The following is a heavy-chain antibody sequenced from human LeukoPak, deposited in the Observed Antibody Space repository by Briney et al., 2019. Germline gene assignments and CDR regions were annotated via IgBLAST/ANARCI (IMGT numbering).Heavy chain of an antibody. V-gene: IGHV1-2*02. Sequence: VASVKVSCKTSGYSFTDYYMHWVRQAPGQGLEWMGWINPNSGGTSSAQKFQGRVTMTRDTSISTVYMEVSWLTSDDTAIYYCARADPLHGGPYLIGPWGQGTLVTVPS. CDR3: ARADPLHGGPYLIGP. CDR1: GYSFTDYY. D-gene: IGHD2-21*01. J-gene: IGHJ5*02. CDR2: INPNSGGT.